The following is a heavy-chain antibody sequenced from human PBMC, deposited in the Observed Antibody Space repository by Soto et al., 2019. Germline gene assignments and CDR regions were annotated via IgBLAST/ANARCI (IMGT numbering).Heavy chain of an antibody. D-gene: IGHD4-17*01. CDR3: SAMDYGGSKPLLWS. CDR1: GFTFSSYA. J-gene: IGHJ5*02. CDR2: ISYYGSNN. Sequence: QVQLVESGGGVVQPGRSLRLSCAASGFTFSSYAMHWVRQAPGKCLEWVAVISYYGSNNYDADPVKGRFTIARDSSKNTRWLQRNSRRAEDTAVQYGSAMDYGGSKPLLWSCGQGTLLTVS. V-gene: IGHV3-30-3*01.